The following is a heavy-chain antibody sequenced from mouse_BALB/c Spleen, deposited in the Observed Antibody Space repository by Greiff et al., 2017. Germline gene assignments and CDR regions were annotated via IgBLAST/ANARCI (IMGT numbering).Heavy chain of an antibody. CDR1: GFNIKDTY. V-gene: IGHV14-3*02. CDR2: IDPANGNT. CDR3: ARGHYYGSSYGYAMDY. D-gene: IGHD1-1*01. Sequence: VQLKQSGAELVKPGASVKLSCTASGFNIKDTYMHWVKQRPEQGLEWIGRIDPANGNTKYDPKFQGKATITADTSSNTAYLQLSSLTSEDTAVYYCARGHYYGSSYGYAMDYWGQGTSVTVSS. J-gene: IGHJ4*01.